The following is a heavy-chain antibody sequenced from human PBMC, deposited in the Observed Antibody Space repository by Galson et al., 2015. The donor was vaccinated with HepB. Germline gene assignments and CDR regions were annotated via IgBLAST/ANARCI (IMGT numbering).Heavy chain of an antibody. CDR3: ARDSHASCWSPFDY. CDR1: GFTVSNSY. D-gene: IGHD6-19*01. Sequence: SLRLSCAASGFTVSNSYMNWVRQAPGKGLEWISIIHSGGSTYYADSVKGRFTFSRDNSNNMMYLQMNSLRIEDTAAYYCARDSHASCWSPFDYWGLATLVTDSS. V-gene: IGHV3-66*02. CDR2: IHSGGST. J-gene: IGHJ4*02.